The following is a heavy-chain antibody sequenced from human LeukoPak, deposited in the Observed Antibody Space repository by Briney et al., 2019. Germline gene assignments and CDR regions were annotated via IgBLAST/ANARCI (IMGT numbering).Heavy chain of an antibody. CDR3: ARAYYDFWSGYYLGLDN. D-gene: IGHD3-3*01. J-gene: IGHJ4*02. V-gene: IGHV4-61*02. CDR1: GGSISSGSYY. CDR2: IYTSGST. Sequence: SETLSLTCTVAGGSISSGSYYWSWIRQPAGKGLEWIGRIYTSGSTNYNPSLKSRVTISVDTSKNQFSLKLSSVTAADTAVYYCARAYYDFWSGYYLGLDNWGQGTLVTVSS.